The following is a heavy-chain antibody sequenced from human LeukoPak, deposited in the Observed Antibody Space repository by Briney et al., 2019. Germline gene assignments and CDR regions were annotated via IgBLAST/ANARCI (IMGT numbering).Heavy chain of an antibody. V-gene: IGHV3-21*01. Sequence: PGGSLRLSCAASGFTFSSYAMNWVRQAPGKGLEWVSSISSSSSYIYYADSVKGRFTISRDNAKNSLYLQMNSPRAEDTAVYYCARDKEAMGLYYYGMDVWGQGTTVTVSS. D-gene: IGHD5-24*01. CDR1: GFTFSSYA. CDR3: ARDKEAMGLYYYGMDV. CDR2: ISSSSSYI. J-gene: IGHJ6*02.